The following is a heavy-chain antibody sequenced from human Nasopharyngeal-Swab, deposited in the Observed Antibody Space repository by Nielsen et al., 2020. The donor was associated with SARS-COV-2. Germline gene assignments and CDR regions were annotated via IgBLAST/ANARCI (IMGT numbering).Heavy chain of an antibody. Sequence: GESLKISCAASGFTFTTYSLTLVRQAPGQVLEWVANVKQDGGEKFYLDSVKGRFTISRDNAKSSLYLQMTSLRAEDTAVYYCVRDESGAFDIWGQGTMVTVSS. CDR2: VKQDGGEK. V-gene: IGHV3-7*01. CDR3: VRDESGAFDI. J-gene: IGHJ3*02. CDR1: GFTFTTYS. D-gene: IGHD3-10*01.